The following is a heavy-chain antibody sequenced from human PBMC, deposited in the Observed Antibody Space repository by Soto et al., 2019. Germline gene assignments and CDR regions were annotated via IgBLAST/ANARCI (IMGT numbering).Heavy chain of an antibody. J-gene: IGHJ4*02. CDR2: ISYDGSNK. V-gene: IGHV3-30*18. Sequence: QVQLVESGGGVVQPGRSLRLSCAASGFTFSSYGMHWVRQAPGEGLEWVAVISYDGSNKYYADSVKGRFTISRDNSKNTLYLQMNSLRAEDTAVYYCAKHTLYGDYSLDYWGQGTLVTVSS. CDR1: GFTFSSYG. D-gene: IGHD4-17*01. CDR3: AKHTLYGDYSLDY.